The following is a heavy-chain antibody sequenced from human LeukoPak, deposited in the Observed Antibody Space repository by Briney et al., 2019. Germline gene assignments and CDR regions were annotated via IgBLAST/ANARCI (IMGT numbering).Heavy chain of an antibody. V-gene: IGHV3-11*01. CDR1: GFTFSDYY. J-gene: IGHJ6*03. D-gene: IGHD3-3*01. CDR2: ISDSGGDT. Sequence: GGSLRLSCAASGFTFSDYYMTWIRQAPGKGLEWLSYISDSGGDTYYADSVRGRFTISRDNSRNSLYLQINSLRAEDTAVYYCARDTYHLSFGESLPGAYMDVWGKGTTVTAS. CDR3: ARDTYHLSFGESLPGAYMDV.